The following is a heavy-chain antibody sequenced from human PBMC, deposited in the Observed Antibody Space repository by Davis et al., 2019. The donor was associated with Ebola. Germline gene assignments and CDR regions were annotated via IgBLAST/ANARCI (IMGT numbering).Heavy chain of an antibody. Sequence: PSETLSLTCAVYGESFSGYYWSWLRQPPGKGLEWIGEINHSGSTNYNPSLKSRVTMSVDTSKNQFSLKLSSVTAADTAVYYCANLRPTRPPVYYNGMDVWGQGTTVTVSS. J-gene: IGHJ6*02. V-gene: IGHV4-34*01. CDR3: ANLRPTRPPVYYNGMDV. CDR1: GESFSGYY. CDR2: INHSGST. D-gene: IGHD5-12*01.